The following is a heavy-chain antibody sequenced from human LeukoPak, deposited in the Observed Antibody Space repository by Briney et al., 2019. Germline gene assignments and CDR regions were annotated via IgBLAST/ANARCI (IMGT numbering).Heavy chain of an antibody. Sequence: PSETLSLTCAVYGGSFSGYYWSWIRQPPGKGLEWIGEINHSGSTNYNPSLKSRVTMSVDTSKNQFSLKLSSVTAADTAVYYCARAAYDSSGYHQFPFDYWGQGTLVTVSS. D-gene: IGHD3-22*01. J-gene: IGHJ4*02. CDR2: INHSGST. CDR1: GGSFSGYY. CDR3: ARAAYDSSGYHQFPFDY. V-gene: IGHV4-34*01.